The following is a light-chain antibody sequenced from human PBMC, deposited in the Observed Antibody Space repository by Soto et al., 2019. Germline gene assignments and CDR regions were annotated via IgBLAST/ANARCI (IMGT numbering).Light chain of an antibody. J-gene: IGLJ2*01. CDR2: EGS. CDR1: TSDVGSYKF. V-gene: IGLV2-23*01. Sequence: QSVLTQPASVSGSPGQSITISCTGTTSDVGSYKFVSWYQHLPGKAPKLVIFEGSERPSGISDRFSGSKSGNTASLTISGLQPEDEAYYFCSSYAPSDVVFGGGTKLTVL. CDR3: SSYAPSDVV.